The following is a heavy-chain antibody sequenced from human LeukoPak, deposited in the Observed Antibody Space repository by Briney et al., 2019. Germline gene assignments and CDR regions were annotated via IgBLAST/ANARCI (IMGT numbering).Heavy chain of an antibody. CDR2: ISSSSSYI. CDR3: ARRGRLYSSSWDGYYFDY. CDR1: GFTFSSYS. Sequence: GGSLRLSCAASGFTFSSYSMNWVRQAPGKGLEWVSSISSSSSYIYYADSVKGRFTISRDNAKNSLYLQMNSLRAEDTAVYYCARRGRLYSSSWDGYYFDYWGQGTLVTVSS. J-gene: IGHJ4*02. V-gene: IGHV3-21*01. D-gene: IGHD6-13*01.